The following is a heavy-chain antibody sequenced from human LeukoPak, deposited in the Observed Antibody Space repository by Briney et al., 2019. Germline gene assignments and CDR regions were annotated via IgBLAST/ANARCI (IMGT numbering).Heavy chain of an antibody. CDR2: IYTSGCT. CDR1: GGSISSGGYY. CDR3: ARVKGTRAAQPSDY. Sequence: PSETLSLTCTVSGGSISSGGYYWSWIRQPAGKGLEWIGRIYTSGCTNYNPSLKSRVTISVDTSKNQFSLKLSSVTAADTAVYYCARVKGTRAAQPSDYRGQGTLVTVSP. J-gene: IGHJ4*02. D-gene: IGHD6-6*01. V-gene: IGHV4-61*02.